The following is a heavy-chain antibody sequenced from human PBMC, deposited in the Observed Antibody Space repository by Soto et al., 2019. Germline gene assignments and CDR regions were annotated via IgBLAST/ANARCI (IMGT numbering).Heavy chain of an antibody. CDR3: ARLKYDILTKVADY. CDR1: GGSISSTSYY. D-gene: IGHD3-9*01. Sequence: SETLSLTCTVSGGSISSTSYYWGWIRQPPGKGLEWIGSIYYSGGTYYNPSLKSRVTISVDTSKNQFSLKLNSVTAADTAVYYCARLKYDILTKVADYWGQGTLVTVSS. V-gene: IGHV4-39*01. J-gene: IGHJ4*02. CDR2: IYYSGGT.